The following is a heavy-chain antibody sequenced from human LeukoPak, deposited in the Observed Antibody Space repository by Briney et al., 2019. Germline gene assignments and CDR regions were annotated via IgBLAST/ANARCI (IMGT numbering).Heavy chain of an antibody. V-gene: IGHV1-8*01. CDR1: GYTFTSYD. CDR2: MNPNSGNT. D-gene: IGHD6-13*01. CDR3: ARANKPYSSSRDLDY. Sequence: ASVKVSCKASGYTFTSYDINWVPQATGQGLEWMGWMNPNSGNTGYAQKFQGRVTMTRNTSISTAYMELSRLRSEDTAVYYCARANKPYSSSRDLDYWGQGTLVTVSS. J-gene: IGHJ4*02.